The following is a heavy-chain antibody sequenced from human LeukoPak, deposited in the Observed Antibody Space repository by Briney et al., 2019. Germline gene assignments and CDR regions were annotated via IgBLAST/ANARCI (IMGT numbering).Heavy chain of an antibody. CDR3: ARGGSYSSGWYIDY. CDR1: GYTFTGYY. D-gene: IGHD6-19*01. Sequence: ASVKVSRKASGYTFTGYYMHWVRQAPGQGLEWMGWINPNSGGTNYAQKFQGRVTMTRDTSISTAYMELSRLRSDDTAVYYCARGGSYSSGWYIDYWGQGTLVTVSS. J-gene: IGHJ4*02. V-gene: IGHV1-2*02. CDR2: INPNSGGT.